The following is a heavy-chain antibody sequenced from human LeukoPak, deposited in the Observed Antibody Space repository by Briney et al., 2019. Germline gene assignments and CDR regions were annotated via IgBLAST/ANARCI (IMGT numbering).Heavy chain of an antibody. CDR1: GGSISSYY. CDR3: ARELNLGYCSGGSCYNWFDP. D-gene: IGHD2-15*01. Sequence: PSETLSLTCTVSGGSISSYYWSWLRQPPGKGLEWFGYIYYNGSTNYNPSLTSRVTISVYTSKNQFSLKLSSVTAADTAVYYCARELNLGYCSGGSCYNWFDPWGQGTLVTVSS. V-gene: IGHV4-59*01. J-gene: IGHJ5*02. CDR2: IYYNGST.